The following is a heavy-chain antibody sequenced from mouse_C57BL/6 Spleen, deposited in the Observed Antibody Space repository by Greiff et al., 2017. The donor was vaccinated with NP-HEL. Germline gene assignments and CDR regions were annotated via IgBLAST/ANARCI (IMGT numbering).Heavy chain of an antibody. V-gene: IGHV1-31*01. CDR3: ARGGYYDYDDGNYFDY. Sequence: VQLQQSGPELVKPGASVKISCKASGYSFTGYYMHWVKQSHGNILDWIGYIYPYNGVSSYNQKFKGKATLTADTSSSTAYMELSSLTSEDSAVYSCARGGYYDYDDGNYFDYWGKGTTLTVSS. D-gene: IGHD2-4*01. J-gene: IGHJ2*01. CDR1: GYSFTGYY. CDR2: IYPYNGVS.